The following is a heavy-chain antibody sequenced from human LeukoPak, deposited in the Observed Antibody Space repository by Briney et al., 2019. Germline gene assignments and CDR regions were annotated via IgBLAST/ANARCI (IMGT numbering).Heavy chain of an antibody. CDR3: ARRVPSGDPFFDY. D-gene: IGHD7-27*01. Sequence: SETLSLTCTVSGGSISSYYWSWIRQPPGKGLEWIGYIYYSGSTNYNPSLKSRVTISVDTSKNQFSLKLSSVTAADTAVYYCARRVPSGDPFFDYWGQGTLVTVSS. V-gene: IGHV4-59*08. J-gene: IGHJ4*02. CDR1: GGSISSYY. CDR2: IYYSGST.